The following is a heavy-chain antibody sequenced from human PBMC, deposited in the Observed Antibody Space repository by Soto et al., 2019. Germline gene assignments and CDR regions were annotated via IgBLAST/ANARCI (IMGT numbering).Heavy chain of an antibody. Sequence: EVQLLASGGALVQPGGSLRISCAAAGFTFSNYAMSWVRQSPGNGLEWVSTFTRAGGTHYADSVKGRFTISRDNSNYMLFLQMNSLRAEDTALYYCAREFAPGSPNYDYWGLGTLVTVSS. CDR3: AREFAPGSPNYDY. J-gene: IGHJ4*02. CDR1: GFTFSNYA. D-gene: IGHD2-21*01. CDR2: FTRAGGT. V-gene: IGHV3-23*01.